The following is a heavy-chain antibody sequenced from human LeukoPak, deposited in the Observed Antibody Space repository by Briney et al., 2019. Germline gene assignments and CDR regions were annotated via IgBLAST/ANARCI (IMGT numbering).Heavy chain of an antibody. CDR3: ARDLGYCSSTSCYTD. CDR1: GGTFSSYA. D-gene: IGHD2-2*02. J-gene: IGHJ4*02. V-gene: IGHV1-69*04. Sequence: SVKVSCKASGGTFSSYAISWVRQAPGQGLEWMGRIIPILGIANYAQKFQGRVTITADKSTSTAYMELSSLRSEDTAVYYCARDLGYCSSTSCYTDWGQGTLVTVSS. CDR2: IIPILGIA.